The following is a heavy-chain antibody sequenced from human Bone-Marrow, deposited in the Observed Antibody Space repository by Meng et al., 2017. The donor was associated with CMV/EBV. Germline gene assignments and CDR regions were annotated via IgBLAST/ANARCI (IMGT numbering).Heavy chain of an antibody. Sequence: GESLKISCAASGFTFSNNGMIWVRQAPGKGLVWVSRINSDGSSTSYADSVKGRFTISRDNAKNSLYLQMNSLRAEDTAVYYCARDKKQWLVASRYYGMDVWGQGTTVTVSS. V-gene: IGHV3-74*01. J-gene: IGHJ6*01. CDR3: ARDKKQWLVASRYYGMDV. CDR1: GFTFSNNG. CDR2: INSDGSST. D-gene: IGHD6-19*01.